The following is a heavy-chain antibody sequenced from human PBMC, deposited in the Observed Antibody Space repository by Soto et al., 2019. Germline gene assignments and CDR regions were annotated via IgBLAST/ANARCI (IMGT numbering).Heavy chain of an antibody. CDR3: ARMTGGGAGWFDP. CDR1: GYTFTGYY. V-gene: IGHV1-2*02. CDR2: INPNSGGT. D-gene: IGHD3-9*01. J-gene: IGHJ5*02. Sequence: ASVKVSCKASGYTFTGYYMHWLRQAPGQGLEWMGWINPNSGGTNYAQKFQGRVTMTRDTSISTAYMELRRLRSDDTAVYYCARMTGGGAGWFDPWGQGTLVTVSS.